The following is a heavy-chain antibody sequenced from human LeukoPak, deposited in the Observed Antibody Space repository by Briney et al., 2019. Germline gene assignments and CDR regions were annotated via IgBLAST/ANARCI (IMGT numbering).Heavy chain of an antibody. V-gene: IGHV3-33*06. Sequence: GGSLRLSCAASGFIFSSYGMHWVRQAPGKGLEWVAVIWYDGSHKSYADSVKGRFTISRDNSKNTLYLQMSSLRAEDTAVYYCVKDRRFRYYDSSGYYDYCFDFWGQGALVTVSS. D-gene: IGHD3-22*01. CDR1: GFIFSSYG. CDR2: IWYDGSHK. J-gene: IGHJ4*02. CDR3: VKDRRFRYYDSSGYYDYCFDF.